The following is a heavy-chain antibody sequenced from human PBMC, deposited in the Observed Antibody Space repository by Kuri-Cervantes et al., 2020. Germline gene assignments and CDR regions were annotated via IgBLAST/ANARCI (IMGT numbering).Heavy chain of an antibody. D-gene: IGHD6-19*01. CDR1: GFTVSSNY. CDR2: ISWNSGSI. Sequence: SLKISCAASGFTVSSNYMSWVRQAPGKGLEWVSGISWNSGSIGYADSVKGRFTISRDNAKNSLYLQMNSLRAEDTALYYCAKGARGWYVDYWGQGTLVTVSS. V-gene: IGHV3-9*01. J-gene: IGHJ4*02. CDR3: AKGARGWYVDY.